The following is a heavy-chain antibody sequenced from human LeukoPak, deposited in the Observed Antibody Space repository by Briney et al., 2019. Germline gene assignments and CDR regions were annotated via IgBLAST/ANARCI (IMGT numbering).Heavy chain of an antibody. CDR2: IYYSGST. J-gene: IGHJ5*02. CDR1: GGSISSYY. CDR3: ASTDSSGYYSPWFDP. D-gene: IGHD3-22*01. Sequence: SETLSLTCTVSGGSISSYYWSWIRQPPGKGLEWIGYIYYSGSTNYNPSLKSRVTISVDTSKNQFSLKLSSVTAADTAVYYCASTDSSGYYSPWFDPWGQGTLVTVSS. V-gene: IGHV4-59*01.